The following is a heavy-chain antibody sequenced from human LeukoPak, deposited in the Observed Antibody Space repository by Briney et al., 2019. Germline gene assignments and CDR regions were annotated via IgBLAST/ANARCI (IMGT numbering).Heavy chain of an antibody. J-gene: IGHJ4*02. CDR2: MSGSGAST. CDR1: GFTFSNYA. Sequence: GGSLRLSCAASGFTFSNYAMSWVRQAPGKGLEWVSAMSGSGASTFYADSVKGRFTISRDNSKNTLYLQMNSLRAEGTALYYCAKGKDTYNYDSSGYYFGEYWGQGTLVTVST. CDR3: AKGKDTYNYDSSGYYFGEY. V-gene: IGHV3-23*01. D-gene: IGHD3-22*01.